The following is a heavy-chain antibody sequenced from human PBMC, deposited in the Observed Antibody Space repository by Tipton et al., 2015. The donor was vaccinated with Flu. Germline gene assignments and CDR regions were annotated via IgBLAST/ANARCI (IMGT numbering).Heavy chain of an antibody. V-gene: IGHV4-34*01. J-gene: IGHJ6*02. Sequence: TLSLTCAVYGGSFSGYYWTWIRQPPGKGLEWIGEINHNGRSKYNPSLKSRVTILVDTSKKQSSLKVRSVTAADTAVYYCARGLTVPSFDGMDVWGQGTTVTVSS. CDR2: INHNGRS. CDR3: ARGLTVPSFDGMDV. CDR1: GGSFSGYY. D-gene: IGHD3-10*01.